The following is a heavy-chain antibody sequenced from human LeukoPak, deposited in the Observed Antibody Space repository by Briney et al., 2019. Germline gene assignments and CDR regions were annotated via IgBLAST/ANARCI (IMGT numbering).Heavy chain of an antibody. J-gene: IGHJ4*02. V-gene: IGHV4-39*07. CDR1: GGSIHNSNYY. CDR2: MFYGGNT. Sequence: SETLSLTCTVSGGSIHNSNYYWGWIRQPPGKGLEWIGSMFYGGNTYLNPSLKSRVTISVDTSKNQFSLKLSSVTAADTAVYYRARRGAARPCDYWGQGTLVTVSS. D-gene: IGHD6-6*01. CDR3: ARRGAARPCDY.